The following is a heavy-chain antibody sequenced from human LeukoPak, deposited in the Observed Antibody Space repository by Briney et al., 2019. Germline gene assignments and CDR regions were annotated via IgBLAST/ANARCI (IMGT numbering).Heavy chain of an antibody. CDR2: ISDDGINK. V-gene: IGHV3-30-3*01. J-gene: IGHJ4*02. D-gene: IGHD2-21*02. CDR3: ARGRDASVVVTAVAYYFDY. CDR1: GFTFSSYA. Sequence: EGSLRLSCAASGFTFSSYAMHWVRQAPGKGLEWVAVISDDGINKYYADSVKGRFTISRDNSKNTLYLQMNSLRAEDTAVYFCARGRDASVVVTAVAYYFDYWGQGTLVTVSS.